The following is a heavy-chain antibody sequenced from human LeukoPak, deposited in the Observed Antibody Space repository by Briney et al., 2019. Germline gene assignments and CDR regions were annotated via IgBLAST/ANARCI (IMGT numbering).Heavy chain of an antibody. CDR1: GFTFSSYG. J-gene: IGHJ4*02. CDR2: IRYDGSNK. Sequence: GGSLRLSCAASGFTFSSYGMHWVRQAPGKGLEWVAFIRYDGSNKYCADSVKGRFPISRDNSKNTLYLQMNSLRAEDTAVYYCAKEEVQWELRFDYWGQGTLVTVSS. D-gene: IGHD1-26*01. CDR3: AKEEVQWELRFDY. V-gene: IGHV3-30*02.